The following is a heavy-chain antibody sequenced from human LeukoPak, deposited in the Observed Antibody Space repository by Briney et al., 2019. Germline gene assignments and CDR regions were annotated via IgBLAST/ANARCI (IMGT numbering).Heavy chain of an antibody. J-gene: IGHJ5*02. Sequence: PGGSLRLSCAASGFTFSSYAMSWVRQAPGKGLEWVSAISGSGGSTYYADSVKGRFTISRDNSKNTLYLQMNSLRAEDTAVYYCAKDQTRYYDILTGGNWFDPWGQGTLVTVSS. CDR1: GFTFSSYA. CDR2: ISGSGGST. D-gene: IGHD3-9*01. CDR3: AKDQTRYYDILTGGNWFDP. V-gene: IGHV3-23*01.